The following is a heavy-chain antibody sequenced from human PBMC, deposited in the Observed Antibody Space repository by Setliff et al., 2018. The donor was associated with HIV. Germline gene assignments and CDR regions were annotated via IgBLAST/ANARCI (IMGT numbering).Heavy chain of an antibody. D-gene: IGHD3-9*01. CDR1: GGSISSVSHF. Sequence: SETLSLTCTVSGGSISSVSHFWIWIRQPAGKGLEWIGRINTSGRINYNPSLESRVSMSVDTSKNQFSLKLNSVTAADTAVYYCARAVHYDILSGYYLEGYFDYWGQGTLVTVSS. CDR3: ARAVHYDILSGYYLEGYFDY. J-gene: IGHJ4*02. CDR2: INTSGRI. V-gene: IGHV4-61*02.